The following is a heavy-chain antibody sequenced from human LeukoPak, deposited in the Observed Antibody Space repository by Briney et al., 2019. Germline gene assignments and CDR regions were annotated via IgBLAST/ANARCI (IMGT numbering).Heavy chain of an antibody. CDR1: GFTFSSYA. V-gene: IGHV3-23*01. CDR2: INSDGSSA. CDR3: AKECYDRSGYCFDY. Sequence: PGGSLRLSCAASGFTFSSYAMSWVRQAPGKGLEWVSGINSDGSSAYYADPVRGRFTIFRDNSKSDLLLQMNSLRAEDTAIYYCAKECYDRSGYCFDYWGQGALVAVSS. D-gene: IGHD3-22*01. J-gene: IGHJ4*02.